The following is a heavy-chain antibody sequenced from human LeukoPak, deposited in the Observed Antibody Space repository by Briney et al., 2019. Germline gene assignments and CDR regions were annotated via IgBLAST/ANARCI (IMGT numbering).Heavy chain of an antibody. CDR1: GFTFSRYA. J-gene: IGHJ4*02. D-gene: IGHD6-6*01. Sequence: GGSLRLSCAASGFTFSRYAMSWVRQAPGKGLEWVSAISGSGTITYYADSVKGRFTISRDNSKDTLYLQMNSLRAEDTAIYFCAILPTHSSSSQFDYWGQGTLVTVSS. V-gene: IGHV3-23*01. CDR2: ISGSGTIT. CDR3: AILPTHSSSSQFDY.